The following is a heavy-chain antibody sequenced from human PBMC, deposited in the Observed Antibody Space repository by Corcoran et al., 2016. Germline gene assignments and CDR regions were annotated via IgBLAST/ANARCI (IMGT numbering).Heavy chain of an antibody. CDR1: GYSISSGYY. V-gene: IGHV4-38-2*02. Sequence: QVQLQESGPGLVKPSETLSLTCTVSGYSISSGYYWGWIRQPPGKGLEWIGSIYHSGSTYYNPSLKSRVTISVDTSKNQFSLKLSSVTAADTAVYYCARAGGSYRFDYWGQGTLVTVSS. CDR2: IYHSGST. D-gene: IGHD1-26*01. CDR3: ARAGGSYRFDY. J-gene: IGHJ4*02.